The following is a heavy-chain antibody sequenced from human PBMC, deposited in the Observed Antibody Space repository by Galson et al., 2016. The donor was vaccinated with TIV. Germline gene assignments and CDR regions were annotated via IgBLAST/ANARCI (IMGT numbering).Heavy chain of an antibody. CDR2: INPSGVNT. J-gene: IGHJ4*02. Sequence: SVKVSCKASGNRFTDNYIHWVRQAPGQGLEWMGLINPSGVNTIYAQKFQGRVTMTRDTSTSTIYLELRSLRSEDTAVYYCATPRSHYSSLTGYYLLNYWGQGTLVTVSS. CDR1: GNRFTDNY. V-gene: IGHV1-46*03. CDR3: ATPRSHYSSLTGYYLLNY. D-gene: IGHD3-9*01.